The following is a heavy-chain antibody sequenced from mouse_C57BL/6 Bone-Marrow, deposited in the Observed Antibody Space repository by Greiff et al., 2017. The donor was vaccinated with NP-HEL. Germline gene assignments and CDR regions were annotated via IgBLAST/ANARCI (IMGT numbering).Heavy chain of an antibody. J-gene: IGHJ1*03. V-gene: IGHV1-39*01. CDR1: GYSFTDYN. CDR2: INPNYGTT. CDR3: ARLYYYGSSYEGWYFDV. Sequence: EVQLQQSGPELVKPGASVKISCKASGYSFTDYNMNWVQQSNGKSLEWIGVINPNYGTTSYNQKFKGKATLTVDQSSSTAYMQLNSLTSEDSAVYYCARLYYYGSSYEGWYFDVWGTGTTVTVSS. D-gene: IGHD1-1*01.